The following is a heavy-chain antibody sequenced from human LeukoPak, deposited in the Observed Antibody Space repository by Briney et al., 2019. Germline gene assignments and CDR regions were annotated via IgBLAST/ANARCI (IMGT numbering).Heavy chain of an antibody. CDR3: ARGPYSSGWYGAFDI. V-gene: IGHV4-34*01. J-gene: IGHJ3*02. CDR2: INHSGST. CDR1: GGSFSGYY. Sequence: SETLSLTCAVYGGSFSGYYWSWIRQPPEKGLEWIGEINHSGSTNYNPSLKSRVTISVDTSKNQFSLKLSSVTAADTAVYYCARGPYSSGWYGAFDIWGQGTMVTVSS. D-gene: IGHD6-19*01.